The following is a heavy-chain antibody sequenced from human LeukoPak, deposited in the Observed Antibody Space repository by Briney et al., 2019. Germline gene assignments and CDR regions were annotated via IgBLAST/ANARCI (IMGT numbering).Heavy chain of an antibody. V-gene: IGHV3-48*01. CDR2: ISSSTSNI. CDR1: GFTFSTYS. J-gene: IGHJ4*02. D-gene: IGHD5/OR15-5a*01. Sequence: PGGSLRLSCAASGFTFSTYSMNWVRQAPGKGLEWVSFISSSTSNIYYADSVKGRFTISRDDAKNSLYLQMNSLRADDTAVYYCARSTGKVDYWGQGTLVTVSS. CDR3: ARSTGKVDY.